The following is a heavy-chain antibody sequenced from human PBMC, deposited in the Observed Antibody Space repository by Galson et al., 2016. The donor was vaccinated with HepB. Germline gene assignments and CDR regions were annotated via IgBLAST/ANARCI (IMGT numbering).Heavy chain of an antibody. D-gene: IGHD3-9*01. CDR1: GFSFSFYT. CDR3: ARDYDILTGYYSFDY. J-gene: IGHJ4*02. V-gene: IGHV3-21*01. CDR2: ISRSDSYI. Sequence: SLRLSCAASGFSFSFYTMNWVRQAPGKGLEWVSSISRSDSYIYYADSVKGRFTISRDDAKNSLYLQMNSLRAEDTAVYFCARDYDILTGYYSFDYRGQGTLVTVSS.